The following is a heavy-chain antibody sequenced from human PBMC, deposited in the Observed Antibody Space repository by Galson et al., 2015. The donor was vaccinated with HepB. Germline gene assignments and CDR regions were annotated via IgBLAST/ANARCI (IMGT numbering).Heavy chain of an antibody. J-gene: IGHJ4*02. Sequence: SVKVSCKASGYTFTSYGISWVRQAPGQGLEWMGWISAYNGNTNYAQKLQGRVTMTTDTSTSTAYMELRSLRSDDTAMYYCARPTKACCSGGSCSPFDYWGQGTLVTVSS. CDR1: GYTFTSYG. V-gene: IGHV1-18*01. CDR3: ARPTKACCSGGSCSPFDY. D-gene: IGHD2-15*01. CDR2: ISAYNGNT.